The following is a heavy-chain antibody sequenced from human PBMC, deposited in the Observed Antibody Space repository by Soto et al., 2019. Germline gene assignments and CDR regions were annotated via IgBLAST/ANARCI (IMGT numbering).Heavy chain of an antibody. CDR3: GPRGAVAPRGY. V-gene: IGHV4-34*02. CDR1: GGSFSDFY. CDR2: INHIGYT. Sequence: QVQLQQWGAGLLKPSETLSLTCAVSGGSFSDFYWTWIRQLPGKGLEWIGEINHIGYTNYNPSLESRVAISVDPSKNQFSLNRRSVTAADTAVYYCGPRGAVAPRGYWGQGTLVTVSS. D-gene: IGHD2-15*01. J-gene: IGHJ4*02.